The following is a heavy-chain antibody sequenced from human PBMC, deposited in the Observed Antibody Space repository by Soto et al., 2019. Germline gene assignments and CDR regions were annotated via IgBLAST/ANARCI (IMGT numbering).Heavy chain of an antibody. D-gene: IGHD3-3*01. J-gene: IGHJ4*02. V-gene: IGHV4-34*01. CDR3: ARGDPDYDFWSGYYEDYFDY. Sequence: SETLSLTCAVYGGSFSGYYWSWMRQPPGKGLEWIGEINHSGSTNYNPSLKSRVTISVDTSKNQFSLKLSSVTAADTAVYYCARGDPDYDFWSGYYEDYFDYWGQGTLVTVSS. CDR2: INHSGST. CDR1: GGSFSGYY.